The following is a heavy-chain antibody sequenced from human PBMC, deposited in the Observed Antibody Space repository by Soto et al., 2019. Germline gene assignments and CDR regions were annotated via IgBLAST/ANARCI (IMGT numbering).Heavy chain of an antibody. CDR2: ISGSGGST. CDR3: AKDLSLMIVPTFDY. Sequence: GGSLRLSCAASGFTFSSYAMSWVRQAPGKGLEWVSAISGSGGSTYYADSVKGRFTISRDNSKNTLYLQMNSLRAEDTAVYYCAKDLSLMIVPTFDYWGQGTLVTAPQ. J-gene: IGHJ4*02. V-gene: IGHV3-23*01. CDR1: GFTFSSYA. D-gene: IGHD3-22*01.